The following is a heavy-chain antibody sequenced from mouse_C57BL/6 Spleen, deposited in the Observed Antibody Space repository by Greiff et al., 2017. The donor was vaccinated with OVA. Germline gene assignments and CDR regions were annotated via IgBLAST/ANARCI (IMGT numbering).Heavy chain of an antibody. J-gene: IGHJ2*01. D-gene: IGHD2-3*01. Sequence: QVQLQQPGAELVKPGASVKLSCKASGYTFTSYWMHWVKQRPGQGLEWIGMIHPNSGSTNYNEKFKSKATMTVDKSSSTAYMQLSSLTSEDSAVYYCARSGYDGYLYYLDYWGQGTTLTVSS. CDR3: ARSGYDGYLYYLDY. V-gene: IGHV1-64*01. CDR1: GYTFTSYW. CDR2: IHPNSGST.